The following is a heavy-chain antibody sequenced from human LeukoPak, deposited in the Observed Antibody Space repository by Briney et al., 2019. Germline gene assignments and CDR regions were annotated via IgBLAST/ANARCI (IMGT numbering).Heavy chain of an antibody. D-gene: IGHD2-2*01. CDR3: ARVPDIVVVPAANEWDAFDI. V-gene: IGHV3-21*01. CDR2: ISSSSSYI. CDR1: GFTFSSYS. J-gene: IGHJ3*02. Sequence: GRSLRLSCAASGFTFSSYSMNWVRQAPGKGLEWVSSISSSSSYIYYADSVKGRFTISRDNAKNSLYLQMNSLRAEDTAVYYCARVPDIVVVPAANEWDAFDIWGQGTMVTVSS.